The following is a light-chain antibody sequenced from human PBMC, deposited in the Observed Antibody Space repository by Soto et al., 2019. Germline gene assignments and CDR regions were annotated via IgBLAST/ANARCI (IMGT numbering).Light chain of an antibody. V-gene: IGLV2-14*01. CDR1: SSDVGGYNY. Sequence: QSVLTQPASVSGSPGQSIAISCTGTSSDVGGYNYVSWYQQHPGKAPKVMIYDVSNRPSGVSDRFSGSKSGNTASLTISGLHADDEADYYCSSYTSGSLYVFGTGTKVTVL. CDR3: SSYTSGSLYV. J-gene: IGLJ1*01. CDR2: DVS.